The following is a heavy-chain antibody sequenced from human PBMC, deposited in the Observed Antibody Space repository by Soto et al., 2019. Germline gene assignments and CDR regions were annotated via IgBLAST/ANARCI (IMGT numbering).Heavy chain of an antibody. CDR3: ARVGGSTTVTFPGIHAFAI. D-gene: IGHD4-17*01. J-gene: IGHJ3*02. V-gene: IGHV1-3*01. CDR1: GYTFTSYA. Sequence: QVQLVQSGAEVKKPGASVKVSCKASGYTFTSYAMHWVRQAPGQRLEWMGWINAGNGNTKYSQKFQGIVTITRDTSASTTYMELSSLRSEDTAVYYCARVGGSTTVTFPGIHAFAIWGQGTMVTVSS. CDR2: INAGNGNT.